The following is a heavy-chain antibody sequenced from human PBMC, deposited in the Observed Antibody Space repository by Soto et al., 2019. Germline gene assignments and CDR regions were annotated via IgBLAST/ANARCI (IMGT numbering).Heavy chain of an antibody. V-gene: IGHV3-15*01. CDR1: GFTLGKYT. CDR2: IKSKTDGGTT. Sequence: SGGSLRLSCAASGFTLGKYTMGWVRQAPGKGLEWVGRIKSKTDGGTTDYAAPVKGRFTISRDDSKNTLYLQMNSLKTEDTAVYYCTAPLLLWFGELLPIGNGMDVWGQGTTVTVSS. J-gene: IGHJ6*02. D-gene: IGHD3-10*01. CDR3: TAPLLLWFGELLPIGNGMDV.